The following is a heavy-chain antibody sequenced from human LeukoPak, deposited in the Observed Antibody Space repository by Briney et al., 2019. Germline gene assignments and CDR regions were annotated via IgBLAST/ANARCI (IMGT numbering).Heavy chain of an antibody. CDR3: ASSHRTDYDFWSGYCDY. Sequence: ASVKVSCKASGYTFTSYYMHWVRQAPGQGLEWMGIINPSGGSTSYAQKFQGRVTMTRDTSTSTVCMELSSLRSEDTAVYYCASSHRTDYDFWSGYCDYWGQGTLVTVSS. V-gene: IGHV1-46*01. J-gene: IGHJ4*02. CDR1: GYTFTSYY. CDR2: INPSGGST. D-gene: IGHD3-3*01.